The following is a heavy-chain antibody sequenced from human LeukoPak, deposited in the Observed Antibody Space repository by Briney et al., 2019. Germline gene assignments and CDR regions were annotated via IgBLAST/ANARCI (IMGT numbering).Heavy chain of an antibody. D-gene: IGHD5-18*01. V-gene: IGHV6-1*01. CDR3: ARDLSGGTAMVEDQFDY. CDR2: TYYRSKWYN. J-gene: IGHJ4*02. CDR1: GDSVSSNSAA. Sequence: SQTLPLTCAISGDSVSSNSAAWTWIRQSPSRGLEWLGRTYYRSKWYNDYAVSVKSRITINPDTSENQFSLQLNSVTPEDTAVYYCARDLSGGTAMVEDQFDYWGRGTLVTVSS.